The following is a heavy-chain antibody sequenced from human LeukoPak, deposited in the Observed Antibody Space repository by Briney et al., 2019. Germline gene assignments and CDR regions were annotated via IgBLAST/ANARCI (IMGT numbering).Heavy chain of an antibody. CDR2: IIPIFGTA. CDR3: ARATPRWGYCSSTSCYSAVDY. D-gene: IGHD2-2*01. J-gene: IGHJ4*02. CDR1: GGTFSSYA. Sequence: SVKVSCKASGGTFSSYAISWVRQAPGQGLEWMGGIIPIFGTANYAQKFQGRVTITADESTSTAYMELSSRRSEDTAVYYCARATPRWGYCSSTSCYSAVDYWGQGTLVTVSS. V-gene: IGHV1-69*13.